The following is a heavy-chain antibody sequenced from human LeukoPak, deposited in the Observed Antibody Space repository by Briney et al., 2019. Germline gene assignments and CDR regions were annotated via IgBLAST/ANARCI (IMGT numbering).Heavy chain of an antibody. CDR1: GGTFSSYA. J-gene: IGHJ6*03. CDR2: IIPVFGTA. CDR3: ARDSKAAAAYYYYYYMDV. Sequence: ASVKVSCKASGGTFSSYAISWVRQAPGQGLEWMGGIIPVFGTANYAQKFQGRVTITTDESTSTAYMELSSLRSEDTAVYYCARDSKAAAAYYYYYYMDVWGKGTTVTVFS. V-gene: IGHV1-69*05. D-gene: IGHD6-13*01.